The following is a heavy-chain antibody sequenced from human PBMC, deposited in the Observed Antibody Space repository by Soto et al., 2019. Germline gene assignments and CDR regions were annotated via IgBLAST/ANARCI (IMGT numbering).Heavy chain of an antibody. V-gene: IGHV4-31*03. J-gene: IGHJ6*02. CDR3: AREHSGYKGVWSLDV. D-gene: IGHD5-12*01. Sequence: QVQLQESGPGLVKPSQTLSLTCTVSGGSISSGGYYWSWIRQHPGKGLEWIGYIYYSGSTYYNPSLKSRVTISGDTSKNQFSLKLSSVPAADTAVYYCAREHSGYKGVWSLDVWGQGTTVTVSS. CDR1: GGSISSGGYY. CDR2: IYYSGST.